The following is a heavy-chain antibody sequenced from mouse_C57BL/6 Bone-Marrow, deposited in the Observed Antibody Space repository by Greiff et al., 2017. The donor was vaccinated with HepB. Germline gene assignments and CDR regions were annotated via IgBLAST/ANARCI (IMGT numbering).Heavy chain of an antibody. J-gene: IGHJ1*03. V-gene: IGHV5-4*01. D-gene: IGHD1-1*01. CDR3: ASTVVGYFDV. CDR1: GFTFSSYA. CDR2: ISDGGSYT. Sequence: EVQLVESGGGLVKPGGSLKLSCAASGFTFSSYAMSWVRQTPEKRLEWVATISDGGSYTYYPDNVKGRFTISRDNAKNNLYLHMSHLKSEDTAMYYCASTVVGYFDVWGTGTTVTVSS.